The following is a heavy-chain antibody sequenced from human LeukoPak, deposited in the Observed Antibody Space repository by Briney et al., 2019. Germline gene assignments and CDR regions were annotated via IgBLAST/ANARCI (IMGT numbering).Heavy chain of an antibody. CDR2: IYTSGST. V-gene: IGHV4-4*07. Sequence: SETLSLTSTVSGGSLSGYYWSWIRQPAGKGLKWIGRIYTSGSTNYNPSLKSRVTMSVDTSKNQFSLKLSSVTAADTAVYYCARVETMVRGVEDIIIGGIHWFDPWGQGTLVTVSS. D-gene: IGHD3-10*01. CDR1: GGSLSGYY. CDR3: ARVETMVRGVEDIIIGGIHWFDP. J-gene: IGHJ5*02.